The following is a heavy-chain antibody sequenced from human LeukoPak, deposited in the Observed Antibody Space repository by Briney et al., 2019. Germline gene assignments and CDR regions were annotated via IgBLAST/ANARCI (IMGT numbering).Heavy chain of an antibody. D-gene: IGHD6-6*01. V-gene: IGHV4-38-2*01. J-gene: IGHJ6*03. CDR2: IFHAGNT. CDR1: GYSITSGYY. CDR3: ARQGGSSSPYYYYYMDV. Sequence: SETLSLTCDVSGYSITSGYYWGWFRQPPGKGLEWIGNIFHAGNTYHNPSLRSRVTISVDTSKNQFSLRLTSVTAADTAVYYCARQGGSSSPYYYYYMDVWGKGTTVTVSS.